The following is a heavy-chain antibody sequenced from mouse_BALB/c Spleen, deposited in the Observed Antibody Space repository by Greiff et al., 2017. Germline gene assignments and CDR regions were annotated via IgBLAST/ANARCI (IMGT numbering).Heavy chain of an antibody. CDR1: GFAFSSYD. CDR3: ARPYYYGSSLWYFDV. J-gene: IGHJ1*01. V-gene: IGHV5-12-1*01. Sequence: EVKLVESGGGLVKPGGSLKLSCAASGFAFSSYDMSWVRQTPEKRLEWVAYISSGGGSTYYPDTVKGRFTISRDNAKNTLYLQMSSLKSEDTAMYYCARPYYYGSSLWYFDVWGAGTLVTVS. CDR2: ISSGGGST. D-gene: IGHD1-1*01.